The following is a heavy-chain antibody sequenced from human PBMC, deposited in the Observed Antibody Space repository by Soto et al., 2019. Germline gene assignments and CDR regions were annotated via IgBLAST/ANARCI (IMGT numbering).Heavy chain of an antibody. CDR1: GGSITGYY. CDR3: ARHSYYSNPLRFDP. CDR2: IHYSGST. V-gene: IGHV4-59*08. Sequence: QVQLQESGPGLVQPSETLSLTCTVSGGSITGYYWSWIRQPPGKGPEWIGYIHYSGSTNYNPSLKSRVTISVDTSKNQFSLRLSSVTAAETAVYYCARHSYYSNPLRFDPWGQGTLVTVSS. D-gene: IGHD4-4*01. J-gene: IGHJ5*02.